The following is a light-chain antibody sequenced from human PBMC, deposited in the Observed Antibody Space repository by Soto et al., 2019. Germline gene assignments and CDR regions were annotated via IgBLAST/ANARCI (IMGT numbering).Light chain of an antibody. CDR3: QKYNSPLYT. CDR2: AAS. CDR1: QGISNN. J-gene: IGKJ2*01. V-gene: IGKV1-27*01. Sequence: DIQMTQSPSSLSASVGDRVTITCRASQGISNNLAWYQQKPGKVPRLLIYAASTLQSGVPSRFSGSGSGTDFTLTISSLQSEDVATYYCQKYNSPLYTFGQGTKLEIK.